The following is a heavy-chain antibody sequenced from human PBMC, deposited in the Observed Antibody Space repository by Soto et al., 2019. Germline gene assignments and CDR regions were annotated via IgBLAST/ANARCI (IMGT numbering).Heavy chain of an antibody. CDR2: IYYSGST. CDR1: GGSISSYY. J-gene: IGHJ4*02. D-gene: IGHD2-21*02. Sequence: PSETLSLTCTVSGGSISSYYWSWIRQPPGKGLEWIGYIYYSGSTNYNPSLKSRVTISVDTSKNQFSLKLSSVTAADTAVYYCVSRPYCGGDCYYFDYWGQGTLVTVSS. V-gene: IGHV4-59*08. CDR3: VSRPYCGGDCYYFDY.